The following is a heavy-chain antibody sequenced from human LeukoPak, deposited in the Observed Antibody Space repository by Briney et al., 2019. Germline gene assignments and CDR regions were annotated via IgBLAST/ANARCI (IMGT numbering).Heavy chain of an antibody. CDR1: GFTFSSYW. Sequence: PGGSLRLSCAASGFTFSSYWMHWVRQAPGKGLVWVSRINSDGSSTSYADSVKGRFTISRDNAKNTLYLQMNSLRAEDTAVYYCARENYYYYGMDVWGQGTMVTVSS. CDR3: ARENYYYYGMDV. V-gene: IGHV3-74*01. CDR2: INSDGSST. J-gene: IGHJ6*02.